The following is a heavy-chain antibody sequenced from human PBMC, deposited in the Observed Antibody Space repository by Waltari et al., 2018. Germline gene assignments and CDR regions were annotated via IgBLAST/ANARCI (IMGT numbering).Heavy chain of an antibody. Sequence: EVQLLESGGGLVPTGGSLRLSCAASGFSFATHAMTWVRQAPGQGLKWVSTISSSSAGTYYADSVKGRFTISRDNSKSAFYLQMDGLTVEDTAVYFCARGGFGTTYIFDHWGQGFLVTVSS. V-gene: IGHV3-23*01. J-gene: IGHJ4*02. CDR3: ARGGFGTTYIFDH. CDR1: GFSFATHA. CDR2: ISSSSAGT. D-gene: IGHD3-10*01.